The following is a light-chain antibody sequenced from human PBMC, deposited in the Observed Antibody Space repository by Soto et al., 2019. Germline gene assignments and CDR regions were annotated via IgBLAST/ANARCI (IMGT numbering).Light chain of an antibody. CDR1: QSISSW. CDR3: QQYNTYSWT. V-gene: IGKV1-5*03. CDR2: KAS. Sequence: DIPMTQSPSTLSASVGDRVTIICRASQSISSWLAWYQQKPGKAPKVLIYKASTLQSGVPSRFSGSGSGTEFTLTISSLQPDDFATYYCQQYNTYSWTFGQGTKVEIK. J-gene: IGKJ1*01.